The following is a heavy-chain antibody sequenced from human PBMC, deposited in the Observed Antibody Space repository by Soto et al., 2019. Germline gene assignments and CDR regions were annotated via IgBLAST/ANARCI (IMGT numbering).Heavy chain of an antibody. V-gene: IGHV3-23*01. CDR2: ISGSGGST. CDR3: ANDTPIEDLWSGYTTNTYYGMDV. J-gene: IGHJ6*02. D-gene: IGHD3-3*01. CDR1: GFTFSSYA. Sequence: EVQLLESGGGLVQPGGSLRLSCAASGFTFSSYAMSWVRQAPGKGLEWVSAISGSGGSTYYADSVKGRFTIARDNSKNTLYLQMNSLGAEDTAVYYCANDTPIEDLWSGYTTNTYYGMDVWGQGTTVTVSS.